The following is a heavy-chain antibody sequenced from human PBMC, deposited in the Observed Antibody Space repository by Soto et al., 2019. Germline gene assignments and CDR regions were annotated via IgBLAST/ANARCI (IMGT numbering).Heavy chain of an antibody. J-gene: IGHJ5*02. CDR3: ARSVTIYYDSSGPPIVFDP. CDR1: GYTFTSYA. V-gene: IGHV1-3*01. D-gene: IGHD3-22*01. CDR2: INAGNGNT. Sequence: QVQLVQSGAEVKKPGASVKVSCKASGYTFTSYAMRWVRQAPGQRLEWMGWINAGNGNTKYSQKFQGRVTITRDTSASTAYMELSSLRSEDTAVYYCARSVTIYYDSSGPPIVFDPWGQGTLVTVSS.